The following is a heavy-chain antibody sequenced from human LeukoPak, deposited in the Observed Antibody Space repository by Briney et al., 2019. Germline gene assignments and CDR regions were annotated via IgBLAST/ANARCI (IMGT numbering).Heavy chain of an antibody. CDR3: ASGPSGGYDFYYYYGKDV. V-gene: IGHV4-59*01. D-gene: IGHD5-12*01. CDR1: GGSISSYY. Sequence: SETLSLTCTVSGGSISSYYWSWIRQPPGKGLEWIGYIYYSGSTNYNPSLKSRVTISVDTSKNQFSLKLSSVTAADTAVYYCASGPSGGYDFYYYYGKDVWGQGTTVTVSS. J-gene: IGHJ6*02. CDR2: IYYSGST.